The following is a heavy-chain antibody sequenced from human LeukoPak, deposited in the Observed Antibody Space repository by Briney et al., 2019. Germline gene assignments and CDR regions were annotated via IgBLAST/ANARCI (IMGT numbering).Heavy chain of an antibody. CDR1: GLTFSSYE. J-gene: IGHJ3*02. V-gene: IGHV3-48*03. Sequence: PGGSLRLSCAASGLTFSSYEMNWVRQGPGKGLEWVSYISSSGTTKYYADSVKGRFTLSRDNAKKSLSLQMNSLRAEGTAIYYCARSNRDAFDMWGQGTVVTVSS. CDR3: ARSNRDAFDM. CDR2: ISSSGTTK. D-gene: IGHD2/OR15-2a*01.